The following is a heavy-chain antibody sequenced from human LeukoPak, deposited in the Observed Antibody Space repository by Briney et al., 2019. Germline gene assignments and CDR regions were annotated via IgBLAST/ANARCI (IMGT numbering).Heavy chain of an antibody. J-gene: IGHJ2*01. Sequence: GGSLRLSCAASGFILSTYNMTGVRQAPGRGLEWVSCISGSSGNIYYADSVKGRFTISRDNAKNSLYLQMNSLRAEDAAVYYCARDLVEKATVPWYFDLWGRGTLVTVSS. CDR2: ISGSSGNI. D-gene: IGHD5-24*01. V-gene: IGHV3-21*01. CDR3: ARDLVEKATVPWYFDL. CDR1: GFILSTYN.